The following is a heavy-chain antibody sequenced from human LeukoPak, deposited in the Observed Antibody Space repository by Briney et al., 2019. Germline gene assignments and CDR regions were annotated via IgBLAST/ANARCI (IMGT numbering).Heavy chain of an antibody. J-gene: IGHJ4*02. V-gene: IGHV3-48*03. Sequence: GGSLRLSCAASGFTFSSYEMNWVRQAPGKGLEWVSYISSSGSTIYYADPVKGRFTISRDNAKNSLYLQMNSLRAEDTAVYYCAKSQYYYDSSGYYSFYFDYWGQGTLVTVSS. CDR3: AKSQYYYDSSGYYSFYFDY. D-gene: IGHD3-22*01. CDR1: GFTFSSYE. CDR2: ISSSGSTI.